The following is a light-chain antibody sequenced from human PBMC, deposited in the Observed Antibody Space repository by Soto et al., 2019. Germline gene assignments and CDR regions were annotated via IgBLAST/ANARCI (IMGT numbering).Light chain of an antibody. V-gene: IGKV3-20*01. CDR2: GAS. Sequence: EIXLTXSPGTLSLSPGERATLSCRASQSVTSNYLAWYQQKPGQAPRLLIYGASSRATGIPDRFSGGGSGPDFTLTISRLEPEDFAVFYCQQYGGSPFTFGPGTKVDIK. CDR1: QSVTSNY. J-gene: IGKJ3*01. CDR3: QQYGGSPFT.